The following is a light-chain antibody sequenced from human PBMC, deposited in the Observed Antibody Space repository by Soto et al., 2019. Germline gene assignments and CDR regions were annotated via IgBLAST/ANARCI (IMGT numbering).Light chain of an antibody. CDR3: QQYNNWPLYT. Sequence: IVMTQSPATLSVSPGERATLSCRASQSISTKLAWYQQKPGQAPRLLIHGASTRATGIPVRFSGSGSGTEFTLTITSLQFEDFAVYYCQQYNNWPLYTFGQGTKLEMK. V-gene: IGKV3-15*01. CDR1: QSISTK. J-gene: IGKJ2*01. CDR2: GAS.